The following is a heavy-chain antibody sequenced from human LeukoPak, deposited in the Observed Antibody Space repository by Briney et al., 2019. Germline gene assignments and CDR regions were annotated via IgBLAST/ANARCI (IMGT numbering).Heavy chain of an antibody. Sequence: GASVKVSCKASGDTFTSYAISWVRQAPGQGLEWMGRIIPILGISNYAQKFQGRVTITADKSTNTAYMELSSLRSEDTAVYYCARGVHYYDSRGYFLQTLIHYWGQGTLVTVSS. V-gene: IGHV1-69*04. CDR2: IIPILGIS. J-gene: IGHJ4*02. CDR1: GDTFTSYA. CDR3: ARGVHYYDSRGYFLQTLIHY. D-gene: IGHD3-22*01.